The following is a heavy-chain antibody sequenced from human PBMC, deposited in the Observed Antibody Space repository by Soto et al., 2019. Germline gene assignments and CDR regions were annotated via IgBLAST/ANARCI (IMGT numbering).Heavy chain of an antibody. CDR2: INHSGGT. D-gene: IGHD5-12*01. V-gene: IGHV4-39*07. Sequence: SETLSLTCSVSGGSISSGPYYWSWIRQPPGKGLEWIGEINHSGGTSYNPSLKSRVTISVDMSRNRFSLKLTSVTAADTAFYYCARHDYSDGAFDLWGQGTMVTVSS. J-gene: IGHJ3*01. CDR3: ARHDYSDGAFDL. CDR1: GGSISSGPYY.